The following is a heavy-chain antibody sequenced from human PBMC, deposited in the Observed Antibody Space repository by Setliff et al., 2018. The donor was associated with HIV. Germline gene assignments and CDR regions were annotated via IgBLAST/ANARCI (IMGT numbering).Heavy chain of an antibody. CDR3: ARSGITGRTYYFDL. J-gene: IGHJ4*01. CDR1: GGSISSGYY. CDR2: IYYSGST. D-gene: IGHD1-20*01. V-gene: IGHV4-38-2*02. Sequence: PSETLSLTCTVSGGSISSGYYWGWIRQPPGKGLEWIGSIYYSGSTYYNPSLKSRVTISVDTSKNQFSLKLSSVTAADTAVYYCARSGITGRTYYFDLWGRGTLVTVSS.